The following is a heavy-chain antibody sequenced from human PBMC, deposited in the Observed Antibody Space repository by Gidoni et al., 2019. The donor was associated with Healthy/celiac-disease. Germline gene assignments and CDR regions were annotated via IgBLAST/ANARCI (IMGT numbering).Heavy chain of an antibody. CDR2: ISSSSSYI. V-gene: IGHV3-21*01. CDR1: GFTFSSYS. D-gene: IGHD3-9*01. J-gene: IGHJ6*02. CDR3: ASFLTGHPYYYYYYGMDV. Sequence: EVQLVESGGGLVKPGGSLRLSCAASGFTFSSYSMNWVRQAPGKGLEWVSSISSSSSYIYYADSVKGRFTISRDNAKNSLYLQMNSLRAEDTAVYYCASFLTGHPYYYYYYGMDVWGQGTTVTVSS.